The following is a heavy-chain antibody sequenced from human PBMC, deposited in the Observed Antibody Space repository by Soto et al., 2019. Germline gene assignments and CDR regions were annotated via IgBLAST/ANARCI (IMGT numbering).Heavy chain of an antibody. CDR1: GYTFTSYG. J-gene: IGHJ5*02. CDR2: INAANGDT. Sequence: SVKVSCKATGYTFTSYGINWVRQAPVQRLEWMGWINAANGDTKYSPKFQGRVTITRDTSASTAYMELSSLRSEDTAVYYCVRRHVSATGIDWFDPWGQGTLFIVSS. D-gene: IGHD6-13*01. CDR3: VRRHVSATGIDWFDP. V-gene: IGHV1-3*01.